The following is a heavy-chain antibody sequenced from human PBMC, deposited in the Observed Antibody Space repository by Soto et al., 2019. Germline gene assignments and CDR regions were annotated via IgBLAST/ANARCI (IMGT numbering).Heavy chain of an antibody. CDR1: GGTFSSYA. V-gene: IGHV1-69*05. CDR3: ARALKYSSSSGYYYYYMDV. J-gene: IGHJ6*03. D-gene: IGHD6-6*01. CDR2: MIPNCGTA. Sequence: ASVKVSCKASGGTFSSYAISWVRQAPGQGLEWMGWMIPNCGTASYAQKFQGRVTMTTNESTSTAYMELSSLRSEDTAVYYCARALKYSSSSGYYYYYMDVWGKGTTVTVSS.